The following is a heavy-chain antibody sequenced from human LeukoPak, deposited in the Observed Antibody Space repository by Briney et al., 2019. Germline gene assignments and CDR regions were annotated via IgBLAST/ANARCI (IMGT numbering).Heavy chain of an antibody. D-gene: IGHD1-14*01. CDR1: GGSISSYY. CDR2: IYTSGST. V-gene: IGHV4-4*07. CDR3: ARDGREDRPTYYYYMDV. J-gene: IGHJ6*03. Sequence: PSETLSLTCTVSGGSISSYYWSWIRQPAGKGLEWIGRIYTSGSTNYNPSLKSRVTMSADTSKNQFSLKLSSVTAADTAVYYCARDGREDRPTYYYYMDVWGKGTTVTVSS.